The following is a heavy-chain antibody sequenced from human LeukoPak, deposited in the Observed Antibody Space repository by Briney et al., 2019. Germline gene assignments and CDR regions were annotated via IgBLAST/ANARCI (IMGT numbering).Heavy chain of an antibody. Sequence: APVTVSCKASGYTFTGSYIHWVRQAPGQGREGMGWINPDSGVTKYAQNFQGRVTITRGTSISTASMEMRSLKSDDTAVYYCARDFGSSSAWYEFDYWGQGTLVTVSS. CDR3: ARDFGSSSAWYEFDY. V-gene: IGHV1-2*02. CDR2: INPDSGVT. J-gene: IGHJ4*02. D-gene: IGHD6-19*01. CDR1: GYTFTGSY.